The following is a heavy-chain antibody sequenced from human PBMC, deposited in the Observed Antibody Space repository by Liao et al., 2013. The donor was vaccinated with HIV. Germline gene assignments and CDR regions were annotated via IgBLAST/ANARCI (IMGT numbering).Heavy chain of an antibody. V-gene: IGHV4-39*07. CDR2: IYYSGIP. D-gene: IGHD7-27*01. Sequence: QLRLQESGPGLVKPSETLSLTCTVSGDSITSIDYYWGWIRQPPGKGLEWIGYIYYSGIPYSTPSLTRRVTLSVDTSNNQFSLKLSSVTAADTAVYYCATDQAGDHRGFDYWGQGTLVTVSS. CDR3: ATDQAGDHRGFDY. CDR1: GDSITSIDYY. J-gene: IGHJ4*02.